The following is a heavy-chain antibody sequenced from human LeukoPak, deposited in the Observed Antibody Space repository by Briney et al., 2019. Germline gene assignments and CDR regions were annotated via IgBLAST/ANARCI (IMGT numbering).Heavy chain of an antibody. D-gene: IGHD5/OR15-5a*01. V-gene: IGHV3-23*01. Sequence: GSLRLSCAASGFTFSSYAMSWVRQAPGKGLEWVSAISGSGGSTYYADSVKGRFTISRDNSKNTLYLQMNSLRAEDTAVYYCAKVRYGDIASADYFDYWGQGTLVTVSS. CDR3: AKVRYGDIASADYFDY. CDR2: ISGSGGST. CDR1: GFTFSSYA. J-gene: IGHJ4*02.